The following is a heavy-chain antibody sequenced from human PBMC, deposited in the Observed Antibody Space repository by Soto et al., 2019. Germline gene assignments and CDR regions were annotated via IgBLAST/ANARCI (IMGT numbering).Heavy chain of an antibody. CDR3: ARGGPLKGSSGWYAYFDY. J-gene: IGHJ4*02. D-gene: IGHD6-19*01. Sequence: EVQLVESGGGLVQPGGSLRLSCAASGFTFSSYTMNWVRQAPGKGLEWVSYISSSSSTIYYADSVKGRFTISRDNDNSSLYLQLKSMRDEDEDADYCARGGPLKGSSGWYAYFDYWGQGTLVTVSA. CDR2: ISSSSSTI. CDR1: GFTFSSYT. V-gene: IGHV3-48*02.